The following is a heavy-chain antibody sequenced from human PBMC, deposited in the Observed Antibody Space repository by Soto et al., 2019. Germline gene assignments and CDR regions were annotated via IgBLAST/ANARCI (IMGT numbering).Heavy chain of an antibody. J-gene: IGHJ6*02. V-gene: IGHV4-34*01. CDR1: SGSLSGYY. Sequence: SETLSLTCAVYSGSLSGYYWSWIRQPPGKGLEWIGQSNHRGSIFYNPSLESRVSISVDSSQNHFSLRLSSVTDADKAVYFCASRAAAGLNYGLDVWGQGTTVTVSS. CDR3: ASRAAAGLNYGLDV. CDR2: SNHRGSI. D-gene: IGHD6-13*01.